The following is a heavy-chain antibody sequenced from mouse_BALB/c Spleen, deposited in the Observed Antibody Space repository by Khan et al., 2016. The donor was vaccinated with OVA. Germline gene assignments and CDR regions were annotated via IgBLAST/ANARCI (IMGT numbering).Heavy chain of an antibody. CDR1: GYTFTDYA. CDR2: ISTYYGDA. J-gene: IGHJ2*01. V-gene: IGHV1S137*01. D-gene: IGHD1-1*01. Sequence: QVQLQQAGAELVRPGVSVKISCKGSGYTFTDYAMHWVKQSHAKSLEWIGVISTYYGDASYNQKFKGKATMTVDKSSSTAYMELARLTSEDSAIYYCAREGRYFDSWGQGTTLTVSS. CDR3: AREGRYFDS.